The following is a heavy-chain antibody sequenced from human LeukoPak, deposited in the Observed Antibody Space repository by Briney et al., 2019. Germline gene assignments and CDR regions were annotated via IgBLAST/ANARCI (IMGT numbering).Heavy chain of an antibody. D-gene: IGHD2-21*02. J-gene: IGHJ4*02. Sequence: GGSLRLSCAASGFTFSSYEMNWVRQAPGEGLEWVSYISTSDTSIYYADSVKGRFTISRDNAENSLYLQMNSLRAEDTAVYYCARERASCGGDCSDYWGQGTLVTVSS. CDR3: ARERASCGGDCSDY. CDR1: GFTFSSYE. V-gene: IGHV3-48*03. CDR2: ISTSDTSI.